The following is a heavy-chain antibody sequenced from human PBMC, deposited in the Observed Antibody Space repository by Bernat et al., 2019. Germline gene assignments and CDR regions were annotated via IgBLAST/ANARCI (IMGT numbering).Heavy chain of an antibody. D-gene: IGHD2-15*01. CDR1: GFTFSKVW. Sequence: EVQLVESGGGLVKPGGSLTLSCAASGFTFSKVWMTWVRQAPGKGLEWVGRIKRKTDGGTIDYAAPVKGRFTISRDDSINTMYLQMNSLKTEDTALYYCATGDCSGGSYHFFDYWGQGTLVTVSS. CDR2: IKRKTDGGTI. J-gene: IGHJ4*02. V-gene: IGHV3-15*01. CDR3: ATGDCSGGSYHFFDY.